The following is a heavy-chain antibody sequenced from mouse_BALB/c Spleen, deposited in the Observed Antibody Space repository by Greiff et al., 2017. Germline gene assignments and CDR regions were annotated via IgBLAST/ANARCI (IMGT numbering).Heavy chain of an antibody. CDR2: ISDGGSYT. CDR1: GFTFTDYY. Sequence: DVKLVESGGGLVKPGGSLTLSCAASGFTFTDYYMYWVRQTPEKSLEWVATISDGGSYTYYPDSVKGRFTISRDNAKNNLYLKMSSLKAEDTAMYYCARWEYDFEAMDYWGQGTSVTVSS. CDR3: ARWEYDFEAMDY. D-gene: IGHD2-12*01. V-gene: IGHV5-4*02. J-gene: IGHJ4*01.